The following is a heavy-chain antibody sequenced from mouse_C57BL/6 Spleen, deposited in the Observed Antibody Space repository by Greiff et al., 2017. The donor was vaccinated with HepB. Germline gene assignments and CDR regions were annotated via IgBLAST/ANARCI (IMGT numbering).Heavy chain of an antibody. CDR1: GYTFTSYW. V-gene: IGHV1-61*01. D-gene: IGHD2-3*01. CDR3: AKEDGYYLDY. J-gene: IGHJ2*01. Sequence: VQLQQPGAELVRPGSSVKLSCKASGYTFTSYWMDWVKQRPGQGLEWIGNIYPSDSETHYNQKFKDKATLTVDKSSSTAYMQLSSLTSEDSAVYYCAKEDGYYLDYWGQGTTLTVSS. CDR2: IYPSDSET.